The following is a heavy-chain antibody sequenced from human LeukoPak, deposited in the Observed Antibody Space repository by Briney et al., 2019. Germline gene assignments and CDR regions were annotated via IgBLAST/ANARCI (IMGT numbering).Heavy chain of an antibody. J-gene: IGHJ5*02. CDR3: ARESNYHGSGTGWFDP. Sequence: SETLSLTCTVSGGSISSYDWSGIRQPPGKGLEWIGYIYYSGSTNYDPSLKRRVTISLDTSKNQLSLKLSSVPAADTAVYYCARESNYHGSGTGWFDPWGQGTLVTVSS. CDR1: GGSISSYD. D-gene: IGHD3-10*01. CDR2: IYYSGST. V-gene: IGHV4-59*12.